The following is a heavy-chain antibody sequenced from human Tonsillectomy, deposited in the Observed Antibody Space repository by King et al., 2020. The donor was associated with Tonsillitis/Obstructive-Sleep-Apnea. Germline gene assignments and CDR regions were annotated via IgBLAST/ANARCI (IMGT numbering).Heavy chain of an antibody. V-gene: IGHV3-21*01. CDR3: ARSNYDPYNWFDP. CDR2: IRVCSRSI. Sequence: VQLVESGGGLVKPGGSLRLSCAASGFTFITCTMNWFRQAPGRGLDWAPSIRVCSRSIYYADSVKGRFTISRDNAKNSLFLQMNSLRAEDTAVYYCARSNYDPYNWFDPWGQGTLVTVSS. J-gene: IGHJ5*02. D-gene: IGHD4-11*01. CDR1: GFTFITCT.